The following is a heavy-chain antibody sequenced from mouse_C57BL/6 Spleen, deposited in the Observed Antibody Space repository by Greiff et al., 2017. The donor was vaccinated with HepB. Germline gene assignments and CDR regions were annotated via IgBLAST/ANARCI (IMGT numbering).Heavy chain of an antibody. Sequence: EVQLVESGGGLVQPKGSLKLSCAASGFSFNTYAMNWVRQAPGKGLEWVARIRSKSNNYATYYADSVKDRFTISRDDSESMLYLQMNNLKTEATAVYYCVRHIYDGHYGAMDYWGQGTSVTVAS. V-gene: IGHV10-1*01. CDR2: IRSKSNNYAT. CDR1: GFSFNTYA. J-gene: IGHJ4*01. CDR3: VRHIYDGHYGAMDY. D-gene: IGHD2-3*01.